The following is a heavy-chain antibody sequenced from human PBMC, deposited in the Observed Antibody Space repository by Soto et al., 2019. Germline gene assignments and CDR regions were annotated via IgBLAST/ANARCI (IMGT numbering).Heavy chain of an antibody. CDR2: IIPILGVA. D-gene: IGHD3-16*02. Sequence: RWPRQAPGQGLEWMGRIIPILGVANYAQKFQGRVTITADKSTSTAYMELSSLRSEDTAVYYCAGVIGNYFDYWGQGTLVTVSS. J-gene: IGHJ4*02. V-gene: IGHV1-69*04. CDR3: AGVIGNYFDY.